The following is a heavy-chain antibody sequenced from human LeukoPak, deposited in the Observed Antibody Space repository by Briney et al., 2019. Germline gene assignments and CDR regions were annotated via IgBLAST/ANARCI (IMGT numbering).Heavy chain of an antibody. CDR2: IRYDGSNK. J-gene: IGHJ4*02. D-gene: IGHD2-2*01. Sequence: GGSLRLSCAASGFTFSSYGMHWVRQAPGKGLEWVALIRYDGSNKYYADSVKGRFTISRDNSKNTLYLQMNSLRAEDTAVYYCAKDPDCSSTSCPYYFDYWGQGTLVTVSS. V-gene: IGHV3-30*02. CDR3: AKDPDCSSTSCPYYFDY. CDR1: GFTFSSYG.